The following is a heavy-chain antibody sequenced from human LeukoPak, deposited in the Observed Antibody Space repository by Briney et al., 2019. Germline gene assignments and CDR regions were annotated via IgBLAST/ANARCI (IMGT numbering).Heavy chain of an antibody. CDR1: GSTFSSYW. D-gene: IGHD5-18*01. V-gene: IGHV3-7*01. CDR2: IKQDGSEK. Sequence: GGSLRLSCAASGSTFSSYWMSWVRQAPGKGLEWVANIKQDGSEKYYVDSVKGRFTISRDNAKNSLYLQMNSLRAEDTAVYYCARDSTAMGKRIGYYYYYMDVWGKGTTVTVSS. J-gene: IGHJ6*03. CDR3: ARDSTAMGKRIGYYYYYMDV.